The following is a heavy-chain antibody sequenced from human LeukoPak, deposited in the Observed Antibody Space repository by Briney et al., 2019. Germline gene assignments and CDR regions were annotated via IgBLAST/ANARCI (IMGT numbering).Heavy chain of an antibody. Sequence: ASVKVSCKASGYTFTGYYMHWVRQAPGQGLEWMGWINPNSGGTDYAQKFQGRDTMTRDTSISTAYMELSWLRSDDTAVYYCARDGTGTAFDIWGQGTMVTVSS. J-gene: IGHJ3*02. CDR2: INPNSGGT. CDR1: GYTFTGYY. D-gene: IGHD1-1*01. V-gene: IGHV1-2*02. CDR3: ARDGTGTAFDI.